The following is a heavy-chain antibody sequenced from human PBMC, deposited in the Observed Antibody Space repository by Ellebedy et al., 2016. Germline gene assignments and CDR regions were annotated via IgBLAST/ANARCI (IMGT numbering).Heavy chain of an antibody. D-gene: IGHD2-15*01. J-gene: IGHJ4*02. V-gene: IGHV3-23*01. CDR1: GFTFSNFF. Sequence: GGSLRLXXATSGFTFSNFFMSWVRQTPGKGLEWVSTISGDGADINLADSVKGRFTISRDNSRNTMYLQMNSLRAEDTAMYYCARASPLSRDFDYWGQGTLVTVSS. CDR2: ISGDGADI. CDR3: ARASPLSRDFDY.